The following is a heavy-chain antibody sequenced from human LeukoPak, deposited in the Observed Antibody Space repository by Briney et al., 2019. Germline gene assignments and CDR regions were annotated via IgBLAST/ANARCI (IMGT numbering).Heavy chain of an antibody. CDR3: AKDSVGATTLDWFDS. V-gene: IGHV3-30*02. J-gene: IGHJ5*01. CDR2: IRYDGNNK. Sequence: GGSLRLSCAASGFTFKNYAMHWVRHAPGKGLDWVAFIRYDGNNKFYADSVKGRFTISRDNSKNTLYLQMNNLRPEDTAIYYCAKDSVGATTLDWFDSWGQGTLVTVSS. CDR1: GFTFKNYA. D-gene: IGHD1-26*01.